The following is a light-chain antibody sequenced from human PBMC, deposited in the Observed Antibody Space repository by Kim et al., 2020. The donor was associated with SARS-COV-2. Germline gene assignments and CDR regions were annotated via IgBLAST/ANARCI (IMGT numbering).Light chain of an antibody. CDR2: EDY. Sequence: SYELTQPPSVSVSPGQTASITCSGDKLGDKNVCWYQQKPGQSPVLVIYEDYKRPSGIPEPFSGSNSGNTATLTISGTQAMDEADYYCQAWDSNTVVFGGG. V-gene: IGLV3-1*01. J-gene: IGLJ3*02. CDR1: KLGDKN. CDR3: QAWDSNTVV.